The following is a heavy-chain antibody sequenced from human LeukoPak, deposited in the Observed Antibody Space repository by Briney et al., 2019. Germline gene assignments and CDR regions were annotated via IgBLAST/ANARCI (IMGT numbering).Heavy chain of an antibody. CDR1: GFTFNNYS. CDR3: ARDGSCSYYYYYYMDV. CDR2: ISSSSAFI. Sequence: GGSLRLSCAASGFTFNNYSMNWVRQAPGKGLEWVSSISSSSAFIYYADSVKGRFTISRDNAKNSLYLQMNSLRAEDTALYYCARDGSCSYYYYYYMDVWGKGTTVTISS. J-gene: IGHJ6*03. D-gene: IGHD3-10*01. V-gene: IGHV3-21*01.